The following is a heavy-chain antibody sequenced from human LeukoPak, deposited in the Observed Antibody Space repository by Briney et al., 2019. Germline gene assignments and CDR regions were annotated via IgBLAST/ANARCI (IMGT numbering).Heavy chain of an antibody. CDR1: GFTFSSYE. CDR2: ISSSGSNV. CDR3: ARWYCDSTSCHSYCYGMDV. Sequence: GGSLRLSCAACGFTFSSYEMNWVRQAPGKGMEWASFISSSGSNVNYVVSVKVRCTISRDDAKNSLYLQMDSLRAEDTAVYYCARWYCDSTSCHSYCYGMDVWGQGTTVTVSS. D-gene: IGHD2-2*01. V-gene: IGHV3-48*03. J-gene: IGHJ6*02.